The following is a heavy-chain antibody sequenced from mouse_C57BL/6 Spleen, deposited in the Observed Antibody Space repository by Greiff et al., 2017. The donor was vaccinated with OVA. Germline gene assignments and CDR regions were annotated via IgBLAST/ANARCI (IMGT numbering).Heavy chain of an antibody. D-gene: IGHD2-5*01. V-gene: IGHV1-82*01. CDR2: IYPGDGDT. Sequence: QVQLKESGPELVKPGASVKISCKASGYAFSSSWMNWVKQRPGTGLEWIGRIYPGDGDTNYNGKFKGKATLTADKSSSTAYMQLSSLTSEDSAVYFCARYSNYGGFDYWGQGTTLTVSS. J-gene: IGHJ2*01. CDR1: GYAFSSSW. CDR3: ARYSNYGGFDY.